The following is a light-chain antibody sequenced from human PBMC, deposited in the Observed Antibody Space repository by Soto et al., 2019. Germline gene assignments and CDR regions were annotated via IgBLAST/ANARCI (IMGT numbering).Light chain of an antibody. J-gene: IGKJ3*01. CDR1: QSIRSN. Sequence: EIVMTQSPATLSVSPGERATLSCRASQSIRSNLAWYQQRPGQAPRLLIYGASTRATGIPARFSGSGSGTAFTLTISSLQSEDFAVYYCQQYNNWPPDTFGPGTKVDIK. CDR2: GAS. V-gene: IGKV3-15*01. CDR3: QQYNNWPPDT.